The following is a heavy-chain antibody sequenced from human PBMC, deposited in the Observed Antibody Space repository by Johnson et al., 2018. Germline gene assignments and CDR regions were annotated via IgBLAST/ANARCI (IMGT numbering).Heavy chain of an antibody. V-gene: IGHV3-9*01. CDR1: GFTLDDYA. D-gene: IGHD3-22*01. CDR2: ISWNSGSI. CDR3: AKGIGYYDSRGYSWDYMDV. Sequence: VQLVESGGGLVQPGRSLRLSCAASGFTLDDYAMHWVRQAPGKGLERVSGISWNSGSIGYGDSVKCRFIFPRDNAKHSLYLKMNILRAEDTDLYYWAKGIGYYDSRGYSWDYMDVWGKGTPVTVSS. J-gene: IGHJ6*03.